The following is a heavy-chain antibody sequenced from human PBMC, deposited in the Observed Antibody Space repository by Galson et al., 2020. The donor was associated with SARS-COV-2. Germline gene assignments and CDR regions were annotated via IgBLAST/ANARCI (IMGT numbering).Heavy chain of an antibody. V-gene: IGHV3-33*01. Sequence: GGSLRLSCAASGFTFSSYGMHWVRQAPGKGLEWVAVIWYDGSNNYYADSVKGRFTISRDNSKNTLYLQMNSLRAEDTAVYYCARETPPQWPNYYYYYGMDVWGQGTTVTVSS. J-gene: IGHJ6*02. D-gene: IGHD6-19*01. CDR1: GFTFSSYG. CDR2: IWYDGSNN. CDR3: ARETPPQWPNYYYYYGMDV.